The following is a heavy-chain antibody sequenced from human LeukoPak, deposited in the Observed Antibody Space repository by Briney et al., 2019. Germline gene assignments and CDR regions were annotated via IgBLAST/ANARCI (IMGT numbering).Heavy chain of an antibody. D-gene: IGHD7-27*01. CDR1: GGSISSGDYY. Sequence: SETLSLTCTVSGGSISSGDYYWSWIRQPPGKGLEWIGYIYYSGSTYYNPSLKSRVTISVDTSKNQFSLKLSSVTAADTAVYYCARREALWGYFDYWGQGTLVTVSS. CDR3: ARREALWGYFDY. CDR2: IYYSGST. J-gene: IGHJ4*02. V-gene: IGHV4-30-4*01.